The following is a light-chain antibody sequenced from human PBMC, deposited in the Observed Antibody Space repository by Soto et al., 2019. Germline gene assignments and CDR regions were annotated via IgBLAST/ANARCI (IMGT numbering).Light chain of an antibody. J-gene: IGLJ2*01. Sequence: QAVVTQPPSVSGAPGQRVTISCTGSSSNIGAGYDVHWYQQLPGTAPKLLIYGNSNRPSGVPDRFSGSKSGTSVSLAITGLQAEDEADYYCQSYDSSLSVHVVFGGGTKVTVL. V-gene: IGLV1-40*01. CDR1: SSNIGAGYD. CDR3: QSYDSSLSVHVV. CDR2: GNS.